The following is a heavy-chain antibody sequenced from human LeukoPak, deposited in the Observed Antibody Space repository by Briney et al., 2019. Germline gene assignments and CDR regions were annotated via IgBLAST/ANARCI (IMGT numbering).Heavy chain of an antibody. Sequence: GESLKISWKGSGYTFTSYWIAWVPQMPGKGLEWLGNIYPGDSATRSSPSFQGQVTISAAQSISTAYLQWSSLKASDTAMYYCARHISPTYYDFWSGYLLDYWGQGTLVTVSS. J-gene: IGHJ4*02. CDR3: ARHISPTYYDFWSGYLLDY. V-gene: IGHV5-51*01. CDR2: IYPGDSAT. D-gene: IGHD3-3*01. CDR1: GYTFTSYW.